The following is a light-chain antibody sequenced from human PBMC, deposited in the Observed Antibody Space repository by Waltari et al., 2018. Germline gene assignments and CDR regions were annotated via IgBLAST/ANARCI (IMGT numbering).Light chain of an antibody. CDR1: QSISSW. V-gene: IGKV1-5*03. CDR2: KAS. CDR3: QQYNSFSSYT. Sequence: DIQMTQSPSTLSASVGDTVTITCRASQSISSWLAWYQQKPGKAPKRLIYKASSLENGGPSRFSGVGSGTEFTLSINSLQPDDFATYYCQQYNSFSSYTFGQGTKLEI. J-gene: IGKJ2*01.